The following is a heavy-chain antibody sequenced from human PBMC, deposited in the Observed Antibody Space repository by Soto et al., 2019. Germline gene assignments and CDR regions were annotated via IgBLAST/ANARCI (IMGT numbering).Heavy chain of an antibody. CDR2: INRSGSTT. V-gene: IGHV3-11*01. J-gene: IGHJ3*02. CDR1: GFTFSDYD. CDR3: ASRQRIHLSPFDI. D-gene: IGHD2-15*01. Sequence: QVQLVESGGGLVKPGGSLRLSCVASGFTFSDYDMSWIRQAPGKGPEWIADINRSGSTTYYADSLKDRFTISRDNAHVSLFRQLNSPIDEDTAIYYCASRQRIHLSPFDIWGQGTLVTVSS.